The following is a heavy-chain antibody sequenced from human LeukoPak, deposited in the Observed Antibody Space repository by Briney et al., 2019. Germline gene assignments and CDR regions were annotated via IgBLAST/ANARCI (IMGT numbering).Heavy chain of an antibody. J-gene: IGHJ3*01. CDR1: GGSISSYH. V-gene: IGHV4-4*07. Sequence: MASETLSLTCTVSGGSISSYHWSWIRQPAGRGLEWIGRVLTSGSTDYNGSLKSRVTMSVDTSNNQFSLKLSSVTAADTAVYYCSRDFNDLWTGYYSGGALHVWRQGPMVTVSS. CDR2: VLTSGST. CDR3: SRDFNDLWTGYYSGGALHV. D-gene: IGHD3/OR15-3a*01.